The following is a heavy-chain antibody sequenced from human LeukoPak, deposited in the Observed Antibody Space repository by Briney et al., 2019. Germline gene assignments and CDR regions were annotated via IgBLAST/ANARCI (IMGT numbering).Heavy chain of an antibody. CDR2: ITWNSGSI. V-gene: IGHV3-9*01. Sequence: PGGSLRLSCAVSGFTFSSYWMSWVRQPPGKGLEWVSGITWNSGSIGYGDSVRGRFIISRDNAKNSLHLEMNSLRLEDTALYYCVKGRDGFNYYFEYWGQGTLVTVSS. CDR1: GFTFSSYW. J-gene: IGHJ4*02. CDR3: VKGRDGFNYYFEY. D-gene: IGHD3-10*01.